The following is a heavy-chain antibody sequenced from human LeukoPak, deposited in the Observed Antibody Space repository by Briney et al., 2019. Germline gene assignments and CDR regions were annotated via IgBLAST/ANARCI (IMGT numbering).Heavy chain of an antibody. CDR2: INPNSGGT. D-gene: IGHD6-13*01. V-gene: IGHV1-2*02. Sequence: GASVNVSCKATGYTFTSYGISWVRQAPGQGLEWMGWINPNSGGTNYAERFQGRVTMTRDTSISTAYMELSRLRSDDTAVYFCTRTKLITATEYFECWGQGSLVTVSS. J-gene: IGHJ1*01. CDR1: GYTFTSYG. CDR3: TRTKLITATEYFEC.